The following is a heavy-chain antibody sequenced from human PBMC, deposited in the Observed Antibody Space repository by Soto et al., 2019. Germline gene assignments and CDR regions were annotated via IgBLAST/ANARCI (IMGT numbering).Heavy chain of an antibody. CDR2: IIPMFGTP. Sequence: SVKLCCTAAEAIVSKYATSWGRQAPGQELEWLGGIIPMFGTPNYAQKFQGRVTISADESSTTPYLELSSLRSADTAVYFCARPLRDRIFYHCLALWGQGTTGTVSS. V-gene: IGHV1-69*13. J-gene: IGHJ6*02. D-gene: IGHD3-22*01. CDR3: ARPLRDRIFYHCLAL. CDR1: EAIVSKYA.